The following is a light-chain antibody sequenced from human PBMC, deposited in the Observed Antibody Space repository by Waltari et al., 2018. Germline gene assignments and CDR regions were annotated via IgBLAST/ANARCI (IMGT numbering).Light chain of an antibody. CDR2: GAS. J-gene: IGKJ2*01. CDR3: QQYNNWPPYT. V-gene: IGKV3-15*01. CDR1: QSVSSN. Sequence: DIVMTQSPATLSVSPGETATLSCRASQSVSSNLAWYPQKPGQAPRLLIYGASTRATGIPARFSGSGSGTEFTLTISSLQSEDFAVYYCQQYNNWPPYTFGQGTKLEIK.